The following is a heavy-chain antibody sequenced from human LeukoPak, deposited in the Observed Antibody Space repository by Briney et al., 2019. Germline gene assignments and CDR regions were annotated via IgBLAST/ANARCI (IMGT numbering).Heavy chain of an antibody. CDR3: ARVSTLGCSSTTCLACVV. J-gene: IGHJ3*01. CDR2: INSNSGGT. CDR1: GYTFTGHF. D-gene: IGHD2-2*01. Sequence: GASVKVSCRAAGYTFTGHFIHWVRPAPGQGLEWMGWINSNSGGTNYAQNFQGRVTMTRDTSVSTAYMELSRLRSDDTAVYYCARVSTLGCSSTTCLACVVWGQGTVVTVSS. V-gene: IGHV1-2*02.